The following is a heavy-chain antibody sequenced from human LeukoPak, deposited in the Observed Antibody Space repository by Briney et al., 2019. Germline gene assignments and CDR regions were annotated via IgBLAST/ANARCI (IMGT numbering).Heavy chain of an antibody. V-gene: IGHV3-7*01. CDR2: IRQDGSEK. Sequence: GGSLRLSCAASGFTFSNYWMSWVRQAPGKGLEWVANIRQDGSEKHYVDSVKGRFTTSRDNAKNSLYLQMNSLRAEDTAVYHCARRQGSYYDTSGYYYGWGQGTLVTVSS. CDR1: GFTFSNYW. CDR3: ARRQGSYYDTSGYYYG. D-gene: IGHD3-22*01. J-gene: IGHJ4*02.